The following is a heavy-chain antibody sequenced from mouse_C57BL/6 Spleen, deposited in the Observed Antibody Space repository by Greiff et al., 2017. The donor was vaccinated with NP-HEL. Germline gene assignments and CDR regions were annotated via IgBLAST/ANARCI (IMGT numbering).Heavy chain of an antibody. CDR1: GFTFSSYA. Sequence: DVQLQESGGGLVKPGGSLKLSCAASGFTFSSYAMSWVRQTPEKRLEWVATISDGGSYTYYPDNVKGRFTISRDNAKNNLYLQMSHLKSEDTAMYYCARDRRAMDYWGQGTSVTVSS. J-gene: IGHJ4*01. CDR2: ISDGGSYT. V-gene: IGHV5-4*01. CDR3: ARDRRAMDY.